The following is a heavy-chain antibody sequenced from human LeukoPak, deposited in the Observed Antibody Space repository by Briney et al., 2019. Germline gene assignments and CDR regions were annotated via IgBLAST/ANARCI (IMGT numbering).Heavy chain of an antibody. V-gene: IGHV4-4*02. D-gene: IGHD6-13*01. CDR1: GGPISSTNW. CDR3: ARVARSSFS. J-gene: IGHJ4*02. Sequence: SETLSLTCAVSGGPISSTNWWSWVRQTPGQGLEWLGEIFHSGATNYSPSLKSRATISVDTSKNQFSLKLSSVTAADTAVYYCARVARSSFSWGQGTLVTVSS. CDR2: IFHSGAT.